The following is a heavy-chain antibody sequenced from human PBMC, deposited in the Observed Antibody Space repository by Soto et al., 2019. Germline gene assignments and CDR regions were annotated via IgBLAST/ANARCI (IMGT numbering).Heavy chain of an antibody. CDR2: ISAYNGNT. CDR1: GYTFTSYG. V-gene: IGHV1-18*01. Sequence: QVQLVQSGAEVKKPGASVKVSCKASGYTFTSYGISWVRQAPGQGLEWMGWISAYNGNTNYAQKLQGRVTMTTDTSTSTAYRELRSLRSDDTAVYYCARDWHSSSWYSPPRFDYWGQGTLVTVSS. J-gene: IGHJ4*02. CDR3: ARDWHSSSWYSPPRFDY. D-gene: IGHD6-13*01.